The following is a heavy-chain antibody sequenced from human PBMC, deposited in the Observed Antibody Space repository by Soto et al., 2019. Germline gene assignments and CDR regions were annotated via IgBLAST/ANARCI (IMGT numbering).Heavy chain of an antibody. D-gene: IGHD3-10*01. V-gene: IGHV1-69*02. CDR1: GGTFSSYT. J-gene: IGHJ6*03. CDR3: ARRKRVRGVYYYCYMDV. CDR2: SIPILGIA. Sequence: QVQLVQSGAEVKKPGSSVNVSCKASGGTFSSYTISWLRQAPGQGLEWMGRSIPILGIANYAQKFQGRVTITADKSTITAYMELSSLRSKDTAVYYCARRKRVRGVYYYCYMDVWGKGTTVTVSS.